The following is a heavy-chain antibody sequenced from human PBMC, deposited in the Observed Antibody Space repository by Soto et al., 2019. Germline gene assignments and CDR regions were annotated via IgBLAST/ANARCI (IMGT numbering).Heavy chain of an antibody. D-gene: IGHD1-26*01. CDR2: INHSGST. J-gene: IGHJ4*02. Sequence: QVQLQQWGAGLLKPSETLSLTCAVYGGSFSGYYWSWIRQPPGKGLEWIGEINHSGSTNYNPSLKSRVTISVDTSKNQFSLKLSSVTAADTAVYYCAYRPLIVGATITSYWGQGTLVTVSS. CDR1: GGSFSGYY. CDR3: AYRPLIVGATITSY. V-gene: IGHV4-34*01.